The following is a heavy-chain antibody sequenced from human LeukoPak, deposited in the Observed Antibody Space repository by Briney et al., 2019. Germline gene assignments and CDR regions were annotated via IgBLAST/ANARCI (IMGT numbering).Heavy chain of an antibody. CDR1: GGSISSSNW. J-gene: IGHJ3*02. D-gene: IGHD4-17*01. CDR3: ARDGPSYGDYVDAFDI. Sequence: SGTLSLTCAVSGGSISSSNWWSWVRQPPGKGLEWIGEIYHSGSTNYNPSLKSRVTISVDKSKNQSSLKLSSVTAADTAVYYCARDGPSYGDYVDAFDIWGQGTMVTVSS. V-gene: IGHV4-4*02. CDR2: IYHSGST.